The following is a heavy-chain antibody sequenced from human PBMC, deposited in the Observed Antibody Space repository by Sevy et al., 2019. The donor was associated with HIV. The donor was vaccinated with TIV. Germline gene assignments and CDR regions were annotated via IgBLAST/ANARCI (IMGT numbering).Heavy chain of an antibody. CDR3: ARERGYTYLFMDI. Sequence: SETLSLTCTVSGGAITSGDYYWNWIRQPPGKGLEWIGYIYHSASIFYNPSLQSRAITSQDTSKNQFSLKLSSVTAADTAVYFCARERGYTYLFMDIWGQGTPVTVSS. J-gene: IGHJ4*02. V-gene: IGHV4-30-4*01. CDR1: GGAITSGDYY. D-gene: IGHD5-18*01. CDR2: IYHSASI.